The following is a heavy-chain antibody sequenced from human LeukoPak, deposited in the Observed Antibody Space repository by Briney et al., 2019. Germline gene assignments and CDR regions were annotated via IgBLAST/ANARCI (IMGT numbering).Heavy chain of an antibody. CDR3: ARERYSSGWYLVDY. J-gene: IGHJ4*02. V-gene: IGHV1-2*02. CDR1: GYTFTGYY. Sequence: ASVKVSCKASGYTFTGYYMHWVRQAPGQGLEWMGWINPNSGGTNYAQKFQGRVTMTRDTSISTAYMELSRLRSDDTAVYYRARERYSSGWYLVDYWGQGTLVTVSS. CDR2: INPNSGGT. D-gene: IGHD6-19*01.